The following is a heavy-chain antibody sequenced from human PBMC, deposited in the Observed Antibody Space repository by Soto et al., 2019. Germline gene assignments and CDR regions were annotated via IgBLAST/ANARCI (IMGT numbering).Heavy chain of an antibody. V-gene: IGHV4-39*07. D-gene: IGHD4-17*01. Sequence: SETLSLTCTVSGDSISITSYYWGWIRQHPGKGLEWIGNIYYSGSTYYNPSLKSRVTISVDTSKNQFSLKLSSVTAADTAVYYCARAGGTTVVTLAFDIWGQGTMVTVSS. CDR2: IYYSGST. CDR3: ARAGGTTVVTLAFDI. J-gene: IGHJ3*02. CDR1: GDSISITSYY.